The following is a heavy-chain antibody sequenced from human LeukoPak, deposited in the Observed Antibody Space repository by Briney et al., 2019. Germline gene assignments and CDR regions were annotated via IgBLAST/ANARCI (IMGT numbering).Heavy chain of an antibody. CDR2: AYYTGST. CDR3: ARHGPPMQRQFYDS. Sequence: PSETLSLTCTVSGDSISGSSYYWAWIRQPPGKGLEWIGSAYYTGSTYYMSSLKSRVTISADTSKNLFSLKVNSMTAADTAVYYCARHGPPMQRQFYDSWGQGTLVTVSS. CDR1: GDSISGSSYY. J-gene: IGHJ4*02. D-gene: IGHD5-24*01. V-gene: IGHV4-39*01.